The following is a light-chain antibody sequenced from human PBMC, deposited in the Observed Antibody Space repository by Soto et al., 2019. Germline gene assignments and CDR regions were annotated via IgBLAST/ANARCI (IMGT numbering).Light chain of an antibody. CDR3: QQYNNWPRT. Sequence: EIVLTQSPGTRAFCPGGIATLSCRASQSFNSIYLAWDQQKPGQAPRLLIYGASSRATGIPDRFSGSGSGTECTLTISSLQSEDLAVYYCQQYNNWPRTFGQGTRWIS. CDR2: GAS. V-gene: IGKV3-20*01. CDR1: QSFNSIY. J-gene: IGKJ1*01.